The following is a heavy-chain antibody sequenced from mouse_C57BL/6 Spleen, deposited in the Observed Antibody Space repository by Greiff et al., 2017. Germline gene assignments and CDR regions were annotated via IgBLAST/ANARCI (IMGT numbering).Heavy chain of an antibody. D-gene: IGHD1-1*01. CDR3: ARQWIYYYGSSGFAY. V-gene: IGHV1-19*01. Sequence: VQLQQSGPVLVKPGASVKMSCKASGYTFTDYYMNWVKQSHGKSLEWIGVINPYNGGTSYNQKFKGKATLTVDKSSSTAYMELNSLTSEDSAVYYCARQWIYYYGSSGFAYWGQGTLVTVSA. CDR2: INPYNGGT. J-gene: IGHJ3*01. CDR1: GYTFTDYY.